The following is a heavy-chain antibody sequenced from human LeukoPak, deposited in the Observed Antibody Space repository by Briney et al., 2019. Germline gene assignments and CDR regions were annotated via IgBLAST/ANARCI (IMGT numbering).Heavy chain of an antibody. D-gene: IGHD6-6*01. Sequence: SETLSLTCTVSGGSISNYYWSWIRQPPGKGLEWIGYVYYSGSTNYNPSLKSRVTISVDTSENQFSLKLNSVTAADTAIYYCARGSNYFDYWGQGILVTVSS. CDR3: ARGSNYFDY. J-gene: IGHJ4*02. CDR1: GGSISNYY. CDR2: VYYSGST. V-gene: IGHV4-59*01.